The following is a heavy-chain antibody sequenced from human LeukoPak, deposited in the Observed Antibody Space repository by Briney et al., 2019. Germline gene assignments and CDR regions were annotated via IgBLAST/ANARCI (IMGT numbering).Heavy chain of an antibody. J-gene: IGHJ4*02. CDR2: IYYRGST. Sequence: GPLRLSCAASGFTFSSYSMNWVRQAPGKGLEWFGYIYYRGSTNYNPSLKSRVTISVDTSKNQFSLKLSSVTAADTAVYYCARQSGPGSSYDYWGQGTLVTVSS. CDR3: ARQSGPGSSYDY. V-gene: IGHV4-59*08. D-gene: IGHD6-13*01. CDR1: GFTFSSYS.